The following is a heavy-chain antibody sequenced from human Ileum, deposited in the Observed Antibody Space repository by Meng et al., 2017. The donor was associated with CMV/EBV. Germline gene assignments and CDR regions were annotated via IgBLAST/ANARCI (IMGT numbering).Heavy chain of an antibody. CDR1: GGSISSYS. V-gene: IGHV4-4*07. CDR2: IYSSVGA. CDR3: ARGDPDGYCAGGSCYRYWYFDV. J-gene: IGHJ2*01. Sequence: GPLPEAGPGLVKPSGARPRTCTMSGGSISSYSWSWIRQPAGKGMEWIGRIYSSVGANYSPSLKSRATMSVDMSKNEVSLKLSAVTAADTAVYYCARGDPDGYCAGGSCYRYWYFDVWGRGTLVTVSS. D-gene: IGHD2-15*01.